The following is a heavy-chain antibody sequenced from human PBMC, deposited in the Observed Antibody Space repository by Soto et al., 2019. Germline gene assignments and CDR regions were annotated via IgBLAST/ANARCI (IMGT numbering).Heavy chain of an antibody. V-gene: IGHV4-61*01. CDR2: VYHTGRT. J-gene: IGHJ4*02. Sequence: SETLSLTCTVSGGSFKSGSYSWSWIRQPPGKGLEWIGYVYHTGRTSYNPSLKSRASISMDTSKNQFSLNLDSVTAADTAVYFCARDFAYFDSWGQGTLVTVSS. CDR1: GGSFKSGSYS. CDR3: ARDFAYFDS. D-gene: IGHD3-3*01.